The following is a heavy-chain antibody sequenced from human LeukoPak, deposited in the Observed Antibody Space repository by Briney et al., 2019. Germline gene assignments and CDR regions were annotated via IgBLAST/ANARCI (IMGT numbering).Heavy chain of an antibody. CDR1: GGSFSGYY. CDR3: ARGTTAVAGTRSYYFDY. J-gene: IGHJ4*02. CDR2: IHYRGGT. D-gene: IGHD6-19*01. Sequence: PSETLSLTCAVYGGSFSGYYWGWIRQPPGKGLEWIGSIHYRGGTYSNASLKSRLTISVDTSKNQFSLRLSSVTAADTAVYYCARGTTAVAGTRSYYFDYWGQGTLVTVSS. V-gene: IGHV4-34*01.